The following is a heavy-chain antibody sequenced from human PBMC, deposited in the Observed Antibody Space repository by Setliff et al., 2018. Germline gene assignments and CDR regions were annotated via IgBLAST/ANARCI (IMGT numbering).Heavy chain of an antibody. CDR2: VYYSGYT. CDR3: ARDGGFRSGTWSLDQ. CDR1: GGSVSSTSHY. V-gene: IGHV4-39*07. D-gene: IGHD3-16*02. Sequence: SETLSLTCNVSGGSVSSTSHYWGWIRQPPGKGMEWIGSVYYSGYTYYNPSLQSRVTISVDMSKNQFSMKLTSVTAADTAVYYCARDGGFRSGTWSLDQWGQGTLVTVSS. J-gene: IGHJ4*02.